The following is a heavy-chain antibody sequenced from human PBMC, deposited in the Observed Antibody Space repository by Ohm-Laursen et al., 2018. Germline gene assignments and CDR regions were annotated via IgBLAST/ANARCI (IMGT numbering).Heavy chain of an antibody. CDR1: GFTFSNYA. J-gene: IGHJ4*02. Sequence: SLRLSCTATGFTFSNYAMSWVRQAPGKGLEWVANIKQDGSEKYYVDSVKGRFTISRDNAKNSLYLQMNSLRAEDAAVYYCGRLSYISAWQIDYWGQGTPVTVSS. CDR2: IKQDGSEK. CDR3: GRLSYISAWQIDY. D-gene: IGHD6-19*01. V-gene: IGHV3-7*01.